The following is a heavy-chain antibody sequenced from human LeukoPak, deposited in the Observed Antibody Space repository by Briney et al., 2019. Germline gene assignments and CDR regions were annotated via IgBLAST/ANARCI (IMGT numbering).Heavy chain of an antibody. J-gene: IGHJ4*02. V-gene: IGHV3-74*03. CDR3: VRDGEGTVPFDY. D-gene: IGHD1-7*01. CDR2: IELDGRRT. CDR1: GFIIRTYR. Sequence: GGSLRLSCAASGFIIRTYRMQWVRQAPRKGLEWVSRIELDGRRTKSADSLQGRFTTSRDNAKNTVYLHMNSLRADDTAVYYCVRDGEGTVPFDYWGLGTLVTVSS.